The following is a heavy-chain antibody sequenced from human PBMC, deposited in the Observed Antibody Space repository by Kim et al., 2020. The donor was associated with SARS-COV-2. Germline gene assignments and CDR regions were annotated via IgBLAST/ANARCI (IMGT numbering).Heavy chain of an antibody. V-gene: IGHV4-30-4*01. D-gene: IGHD3-10*01. CDR2: IYYSGST. J-gene: IGHJ6*02. Sequence: SETLSLTCTVSGGSISSGDYYWSWIRQPPGKGLEWIGYIYYSGSTYYNPSLKSRVTISVDTSKNQFSLKLSSVTAADTAVYYCARGIWVTMVRGIKNGMDVWGQGTTVTVSS. CDR3: ARGIWVTMVRGIKNGMDV. CDR1: GGSISSGDYY.